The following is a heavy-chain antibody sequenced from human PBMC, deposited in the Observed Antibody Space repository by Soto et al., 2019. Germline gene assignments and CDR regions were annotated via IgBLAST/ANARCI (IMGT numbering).Heavy chain of an antibody. CDR2: ISGSGLNT. CDR1: GFTFSSYA. V-gene: IGHV3-23*01. J-gene: IGHJ4*02. CDR3: TKAFPPYYGSGSSYYFTF. D-gene: IGHD3-10*01. Sequence: EVQLLESGGGLVQPGGSLTLSCAASGFTFSSYAMSWVRQAPGKGLEWVSAISGSGLNTYYAESVKGRFTNSSDNSKNTLYQQLNSLRAEDTAIYYCTKAFPPYYGSGSSYYFTFWGQGTLVTVSS.